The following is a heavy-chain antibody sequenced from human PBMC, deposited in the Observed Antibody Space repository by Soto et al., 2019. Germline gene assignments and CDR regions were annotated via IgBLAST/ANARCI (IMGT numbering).Heavy chain of an antibody. J-gene: IGHJ6*02. V-gene: IGHV4-59*01. Sequence: XETLSLTCTVSGGSISSYYWSWIRQPPGKGLDWIGYIYYSGSTNYNPSLKSRVTISVDTSKNHFSLKLSSVTAADTAVYYCARDLGGYSYGYAYYYYYGMDVWGQGTTVTVSS. CDR3: ARDLGGYSYGYAYYYYYGMDV. CDR2: IYYSGST. D-gene: IGHD5-18*01. CDR1: GGSISSYY.